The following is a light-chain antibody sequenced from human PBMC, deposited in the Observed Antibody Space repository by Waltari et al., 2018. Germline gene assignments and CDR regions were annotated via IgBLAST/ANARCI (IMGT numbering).Light chain of an antibody. CDR3: QQLNSYPRT. J-gene: IGKJ1*01. CDR1: QGISSY. Sequence: IQLTQSPSSLSAFVGDRVPIPCRASQGISSYLAWYQQKPGKAPKLLIYAASTLQSGVPSRFSGSGSGTDFTLTISSLQPEDFATYYCQQLNSYPRTFGQGTKVEIK. V-gene: IGKV1-9*01. CDR2: AAS.